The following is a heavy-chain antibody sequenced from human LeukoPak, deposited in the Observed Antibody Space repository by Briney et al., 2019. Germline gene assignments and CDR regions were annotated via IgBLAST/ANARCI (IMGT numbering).Heavy chain of an antibody. CDR1: GFTFSSYA. J-gene: IGHJ4*02. CDR3: AREPRLGSSWSYFDY. CDR2: IWYDGSNT. D-gene: IGHD6-13*01. Sequence: PGGFLRLSCAASGFTFSSYAMHWVRQAPGKGLEWVAVIWYDGSNTYYADSVKGRFTISRDNSKNTLNLQMNSLRAEDTAVYYCAREPRLGSSWSYFDYWGQGTLVTVSS. V-gene: IGHV3-33*01.